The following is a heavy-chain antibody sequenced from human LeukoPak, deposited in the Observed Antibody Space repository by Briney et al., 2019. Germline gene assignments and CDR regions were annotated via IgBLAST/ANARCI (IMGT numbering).Heavy chain of an antibody. J-gene: IGHJ4*02. D-gene: IGHD6-13*01. Sequence: SETLSLTCTGSGVSISSYYWSWIRQPPGKGLEWIGYIYYSGSTNYNPSLKSRVTISVDTSKNQFSLKLSSVTAADTAVYYCAREDAARNYFDYWGQGTLVTVSS. CDR3: AREDAARNYFDY. CDR1: GVSISSYY. CDR2: IYYSGST. V-gene: IGHV4-59*01.